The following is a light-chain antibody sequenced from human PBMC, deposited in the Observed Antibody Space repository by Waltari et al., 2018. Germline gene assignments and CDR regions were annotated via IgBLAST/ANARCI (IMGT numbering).Light chain of an antibody. V-gene: IGKV2D-29*02. J-gene: IGKJ1*01. CDR2: EIF. CDR3: MQTLQPWT. CDR1: QSLLQSDGKTF. Sequence: DVVMTQSPLSLSVTPGQPAYMSCKSSQSLLQSDGKTFIYWYLQRPGQSPQLLIYEIFNRFSGVPERFSGSGSGTDFTLNISRVAADDVGTYYCMQTLQPWTIGQGTKVEIK.